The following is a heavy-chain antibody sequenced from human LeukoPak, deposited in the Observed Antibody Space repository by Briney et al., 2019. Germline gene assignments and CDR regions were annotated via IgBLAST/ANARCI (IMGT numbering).Heavy chain of an antibody. CDR1: GYTFTSYA. V-gene: IGHV7-4-1*02. CDR3: ARDVALSTYHFDSSGLLDY. CDR2: INTNTGNP. Sequence: GASVKVSCKASGYTFTSYAMNWVRQAPGQGLEWMGWINTNTGNPTYAQGFTGRFVFSLDTSVSTAYLQISSLKAEDTAVYYCARDVALSTYHFDSSGLLDYWGQGTQVTVSS. J-gene: IGHJ4*02. D-gene: IGHD3-22*01.